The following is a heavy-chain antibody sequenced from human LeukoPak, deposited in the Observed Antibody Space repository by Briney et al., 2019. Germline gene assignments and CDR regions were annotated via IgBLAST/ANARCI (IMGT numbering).Heavy chain of an antibody. J-gene: IGHJ6*02. CDR1: GGSISSGGYY. CDR2: IYYSGST. D-gene: IGHD1-26*01. V-gene: IGHV4-31*03. Sequence: PSETLSLTCTVSGGSISSGGYYWSWIRQHPGKGLEWVGYIYYSGSTYYNPSLKRRVTISVDTSKNQFSLKLSSVTAADTAVYYCARDGPLGATSLDYYYYGMDVWGQGTTVTVSS. CDR3: ARDGPLGATSLDYYYYGMDV.